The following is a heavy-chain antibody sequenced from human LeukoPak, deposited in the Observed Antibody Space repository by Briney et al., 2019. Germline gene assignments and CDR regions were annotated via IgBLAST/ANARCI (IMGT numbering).Heavy chain of an antibody. V-gene: IGHV3-11*01. D-gene: IGHD1-26*01. CDR3: ARDPEVGATNFDY. CDR1: GFTFSDYY. J-gene: IGHJ4*02. CDR2: ISSSGSTI. Sequence: GGSLRLSCAASGFTFSDYYMSWIRQAPGKGLEWVSYISSSGSTIYYADSVKGRFTISRDNAKNSLYLQMNSLRAEDTAVYYCARDPEVGATNFDYWGQGTLVTVSS.